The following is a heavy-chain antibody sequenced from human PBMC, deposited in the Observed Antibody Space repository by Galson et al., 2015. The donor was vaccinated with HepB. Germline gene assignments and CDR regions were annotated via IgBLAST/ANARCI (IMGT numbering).Heavy chain of an antibody. CDR3: AIGEGDDAFDI. Sequence: SLRLSCAASGFTFSCYAMHWVRQAPGKGLEWVAVISYDGSNKYYADSVKGRFTISRDNSKNTLYLQMNSLRAEDTAVYYCAIGEGDDAFDIWGQGTMVTVSS. D-gene: IGHD2-21*01. CDR2: ISYDGSNK. J-gene: IGHJ3*02. V-gene: IGHV3-30-3*01. CDR1: GFTFSCYA.